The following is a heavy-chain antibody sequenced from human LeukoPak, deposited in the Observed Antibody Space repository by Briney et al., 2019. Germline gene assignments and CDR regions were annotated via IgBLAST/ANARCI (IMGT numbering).Heavy chain of an antibody. D-gene: IGHD3-10*01. CDR1: GGSISSYY. CDR3: AREVTMVRGVGWFDP. V-gene: IGHV4-59*01. CDR2: IYYSGST. Sequence: SETLSLTCTASGGSISSYYWSWIRQPPGKGLEWIGYIYYSGSTNYNPSLKSRVTISVDTSKNQFSLKLSSVTAADTAVYYCAREVTMVRGVGWFDPWGQGTLVTVSS. J-gene: IGHJ5*02.